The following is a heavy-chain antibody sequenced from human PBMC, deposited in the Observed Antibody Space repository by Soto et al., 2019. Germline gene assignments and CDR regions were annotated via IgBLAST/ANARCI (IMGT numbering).Heavy chain of an antibody. V-gene: IGHV4-61*01. D-gene: IGHD7-27*01. J-gene: IGHJ4*02. CDR3: ARTVMPVGNLPAFDH. Sequence: QMQLQESAPDLVSLWKTLSLPATVFVAPLASLKNFWSWIRNPPGKGWEWVAYIYNNGKTNYNPSLKSRATISVDTAKNQCSLKLTSVTGADSAVYFCARTVMPVGNLPAFDHWGQGVLVTVSS. CDR2: IYNNGKT. CDR1: VAPLASLKNF.